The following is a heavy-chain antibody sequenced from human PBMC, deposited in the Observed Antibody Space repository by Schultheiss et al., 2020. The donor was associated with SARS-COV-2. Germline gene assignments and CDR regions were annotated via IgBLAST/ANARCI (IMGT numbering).Heavy chain of an antibody. J-gene: IGHJ3*02. CDR3: ARVFGNDYGDYNSAFDI. V-gene: IGHV3-30*03. CDR1: GFTLNDYW. CDR2: ISYDGSNK. Sequence: GGSLRLSCAASGFTLNDYWMSWVRQAPGRRPEWVAVISYDGSNKYYADSVKGRFTISRDNSKNTLYLQMNSLRAEDTAVYYCARVFGNDYGDYNSAFDIWGQGTMVTVSS. D-gene: IGHD4-17*01.